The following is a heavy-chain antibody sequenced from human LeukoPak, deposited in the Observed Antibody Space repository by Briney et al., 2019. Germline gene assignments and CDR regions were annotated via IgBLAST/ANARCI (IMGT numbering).Heavy chain of an antibody. Sequence: SETLSLTCAVYGGSFSGYYWSWIRQPPGKGLEWIGEINHSGSTNYNPSLKSRVTISVDTSKNQFSLKLSSVTAADTAVYYCASGSDDYGGTDYWGQGTLVTVSS. D-gene: IGHD4-23*01. CDR1: GGSFSGYY. CDR3: ASGSDDYGGTDY. V-gene: IGHV4-34*01. J-gene: IGHJ4*02. CDR2: INHSGST.